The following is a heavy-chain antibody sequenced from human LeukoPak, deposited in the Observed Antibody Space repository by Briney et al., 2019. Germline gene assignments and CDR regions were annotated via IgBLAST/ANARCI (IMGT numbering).Heavy chain of an antibody. CDR1: GGPISSSSYY. V-gene: IGHV4-39*01. CDR3: ARVVREALEY. D-gene: IGHD3-10*01. J-gene: IGHJ4*01. CDR2: IYYSGST. Sequence: SETLSLTCTVSGGPISSSSYYSGWIRQPPGKGLEWIGSIYYSGSTYYNPSLNDRVTISVDTSNNQFSLKLISLTAADTAVYYCARVVREALEYWGQGARVTVSS.